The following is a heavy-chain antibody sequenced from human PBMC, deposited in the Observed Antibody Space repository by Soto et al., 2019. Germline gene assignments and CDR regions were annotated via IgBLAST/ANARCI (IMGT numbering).Heavy chain of an antibody. CDR1: GYSFTSYW. CDR3: ARAAHCSSTSCYAGAYYYYGMDV. D-gene: IGHD2-2*01. Sequence: GESLKISCKGSGYSFTSYWIGWVRQMPGKGLEWMGIIYPGDSDTRYSPSFQGQVTISADKSISTAYLQWSSLKASDTAMYYCARAAHCSSTSCYAGAYYYYGMDVWGQGTTVTVSS. CDR2: IYPGDSDT. J-gene: IGHJ6*02. V-gene: IGHV5-51*01.